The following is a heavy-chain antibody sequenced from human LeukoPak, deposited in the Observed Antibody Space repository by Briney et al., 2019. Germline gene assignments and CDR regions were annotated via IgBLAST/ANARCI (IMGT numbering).Heavy chain of an antibody. V-gene: IGHV4-39*07. D-gene: IGHD6-6*01. Sequence: SETLSLTCTVSGGSISSSNYYWGWIRQPPGKGLEYIGSIYYSGRTYYNPSFKSRVTISVNTSKNQFSLKLSSVTAADTAVYYCARIAYSSSTDYWGQGTLVTVSS. CDR3: ARIAYSSSTDY. J-gene: IGHJ4*02. CDR2: IYYSGRT. CDR1: GGSISSSNYY.